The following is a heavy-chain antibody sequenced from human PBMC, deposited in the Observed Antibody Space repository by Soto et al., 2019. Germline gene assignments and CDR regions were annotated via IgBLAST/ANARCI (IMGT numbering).Heavy chain of an antibody. J-gene: IGHJ4*02. CDR1: GYSFTSYW. V-gene: IGHV5-51*01. CDR3: VRFIEQQASDY. Sequence: GESLKISCKGSGYSFTSYWIGWVPQMPGEGPEGMGIIYPGDSDTRYSPSFQGQVTISAAKSISTAYLQWSSLKASDTAMYYCVRFIEQQASDYWGQGTLVTVSS. D-gene: IGHD6-13*01. CDR2: IYPGDSDT.